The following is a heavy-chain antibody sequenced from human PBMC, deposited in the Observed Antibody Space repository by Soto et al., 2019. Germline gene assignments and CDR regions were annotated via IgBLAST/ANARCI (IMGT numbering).Heavy chain of an antibody. V-gene: IGHV4-31*03. CDR1: GGSISSGGYY. CDR2: IYYSGST. CDR3: AREGPAYYDFLNWFDP. D-gene: IGHD3-3*01. J-gene: IGHJ5*02. Sequence: QVQLQESGPGLVKPSQTLSLTCTVSGGSISSGGYYWSWIRQHPGKGLEWIGYIYYSGSTYYNPSLKSRVTISVDTSKNQFSLKLSSVTAADTAVYYCAREGPAYYDFLNWFDPWGQGTLVTVSS.